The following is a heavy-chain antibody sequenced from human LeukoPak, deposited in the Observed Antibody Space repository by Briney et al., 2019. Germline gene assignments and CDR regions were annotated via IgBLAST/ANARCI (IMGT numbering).Heavy chain of an antibody. V-gene: IGHV4-61*01. D-gene: IGHD3-16*01. CDR2: IYYSGST. Sequence: SETLSLTCTVSGGSISSSSYYWSWIRQPPGKGLEWTGYIYYSGSTNYNPSLKSRVTISVDTSKNQFSLKLSSVTAADTAVYYCARDMSGGGWFDPWGQGTLVTVSS. CDR1: GGSISSSSYY. J-gene: IGHJ5*02. CDR3: ARDMSGGGWFDP.